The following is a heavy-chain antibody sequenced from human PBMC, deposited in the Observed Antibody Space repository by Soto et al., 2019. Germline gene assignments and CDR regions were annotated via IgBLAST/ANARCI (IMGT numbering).Heavy chain of an antibody. CDR1: GFTFSSYE. CDR2: ISRSGSTI. V-gene: IGHV3-48*03. D-gene: IGHD3-22*01. Sequence: GGSLRLSCAASGFTFSSYEMNWVRQAPGKGLEWVSYISRSGSTIYYAYSVKVRFTISRDNAKNSLYLQMNSLRAEDTAVYYCARFYYYDSSGPYSLYYFHXWGQGTLLTVSX. CDR3: ARFYYYDSSGPYSLYYFHX. J-gene: IGHJ4*02.